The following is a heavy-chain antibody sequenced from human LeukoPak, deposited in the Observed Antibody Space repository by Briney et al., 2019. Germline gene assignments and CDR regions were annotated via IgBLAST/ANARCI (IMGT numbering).Heavy chain of an antibody. CDR2: ISYDGSNK. D-gene: IGHD3-22*01. J-gene: IGHJ4*02. CDR3: ARDFLSSGYYYNFDY. V-gene: IGHV3-30-3*01. Sequence: GGSLRLSCAASGFTFSSYAMHLVRQAPGKGLEWVAVISYDGSNKYYADSVKGRFTISRDNSKNTLYLQMNSLRAEDTAVYYCARDFLSSGYYYNFDYWGQGTLVTVSS. CDR1: GFTFSSYA.